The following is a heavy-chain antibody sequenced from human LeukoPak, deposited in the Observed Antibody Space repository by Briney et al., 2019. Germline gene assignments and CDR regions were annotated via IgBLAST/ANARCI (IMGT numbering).Heavy chain of an antibody. CDR3: ARDSSGWYFDY. CDR2: INSDGGTT. D-gene: IGHD6-19*01. Sequence: GGSLRLSCGASGFTFGTYWMHWVRQAPGKGLVWVSGINSDGGTTTYADSVKGRFTISRDNAKNSLYLQMNSLRAEDTAVYYCARDSSGWYFDYWGQGTLVTVSS. V-gene: IGHV3-74*01. J-gene: IGHJ4*02. CDR1: GFTFGTYW.